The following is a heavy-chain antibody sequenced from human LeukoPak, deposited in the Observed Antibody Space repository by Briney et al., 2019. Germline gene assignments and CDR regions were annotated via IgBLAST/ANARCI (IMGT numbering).Heavy chain of an antibody. CDR2: ISGSGGST. CDR3: ARARFGSIAAAGYFDY. CDR1: GFTFSSYA. J-gene: IGHJ4*02. Sequence: GGSLRLSCAASGFTFSSYAMSWVRQAPGKGLEWVSAISGSGGSTYYADSVKGRSTISRDNSKNTLYLQMGSLRAEDMAVYYCARARFGSIAAAGYFDYWGQGTLVTVSS. V-gene: IGHV3-23*01. D-gene: IGHD6-13*01.